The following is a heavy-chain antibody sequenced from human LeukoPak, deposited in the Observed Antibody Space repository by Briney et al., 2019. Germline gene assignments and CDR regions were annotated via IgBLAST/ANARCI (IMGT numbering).Heavy chain of an antibody. CDR2: IKQDGSEK. V-gene: IGHV3-7*01. Sequence: GGSLRLSCAASGFTFTSYWMTWVRQAPGKGLEWVAHIKQDGSEKYYVDSVKGRFTISRDNAKNSLYLQMNSLRVEDTAMYYCARDGITMVRGVTVFDYWGQGTLVTVSS. D-gene: IGHD3-10*01. CDR3: ARDGITMVRGVTVFDY. J-gene: IGHJ4*02. CDR1: GFTFTSYW.